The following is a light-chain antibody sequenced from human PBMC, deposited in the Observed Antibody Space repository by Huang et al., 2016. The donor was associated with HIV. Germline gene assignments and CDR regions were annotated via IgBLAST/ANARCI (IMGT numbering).Light chain of an antibody. CDR3: QQLNSYPRT. CDR1: QGISSY. V-gene: IGKV1-9*01. CDR2: AAS. J-gene: IGKJ1*01. Sequence: IQLTQSPSSLSASVGDRVTITCRASQGISSYLAWYQQTPGKAPKLLIYAASTLQSGVPSRFSGSGSGTDFTLTISSLQPEDFATYHCQQLNSYPRTFGQGTKVEIK.